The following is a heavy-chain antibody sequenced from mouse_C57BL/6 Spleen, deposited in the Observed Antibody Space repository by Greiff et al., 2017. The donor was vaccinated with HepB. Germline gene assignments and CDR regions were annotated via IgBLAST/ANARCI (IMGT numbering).Heavy chain of an antibody. V-gene: IGHV5-9-1*02. CDR1: GFTFSSYA. J-gene: IGHJ3*01. CDR3: TRGYYYGSSGAWFAY. D-gene: IGHD1-1*01. CDR2: ISSGGDYI. Sequence: EVKVVESGEGLVKPGGSLKLSCAASGFTFSSYAMSWVRQTPEKRLEWVAYISSGGDYIYYADTVKGRFTISRDNARNTLYRQMSSLKSEDTAMYYCTRGYYYGSSGAWFAYWGQGTLVTVSA.